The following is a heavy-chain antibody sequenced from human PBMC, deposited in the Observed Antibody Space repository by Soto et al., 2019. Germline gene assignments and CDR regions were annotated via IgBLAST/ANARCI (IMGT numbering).Heavy chain of an antibody. CDR1: GFFFGDYA. CDR2: VRSETYGGST. CDR3: TRGRGTSGWYADY. V-gene: IGHV3-49*03. Sequence: PGGSLRLSCSASGFFFGDYAVTWFRQAPGKGLEWVGVVRSETYGGSTEYAASVKGRFRISRDDSESIAYLQMTSLKTEDTAVYYCTRGRGTSGWYADYWGKGILVTVSS. J-gene: IGHJ4*02. D-gene: IGHD6-13*01.